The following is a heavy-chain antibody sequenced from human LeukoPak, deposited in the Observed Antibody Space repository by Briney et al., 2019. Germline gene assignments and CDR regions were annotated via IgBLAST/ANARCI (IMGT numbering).Heavy chain of an antibody. CDR3: ARALMHYYGSGSYPWFDP. D-gene: IGHD3-10*01. CDR1: GGSISSYY. V-gene: IGHV4-59*01. J-gene: IGHJ5*02. CDR2: IYYSGST. Sequence: PSETLSLTCTVTGGSISSYYWSWIRQPPGKGLEGIGDIYYSGSTNYNPSLKSRVTISVDTSKNQFSLKLSSVTAADTAVYYCARALMHYYGSGSYPWFDPWGQGTLVTVSS.